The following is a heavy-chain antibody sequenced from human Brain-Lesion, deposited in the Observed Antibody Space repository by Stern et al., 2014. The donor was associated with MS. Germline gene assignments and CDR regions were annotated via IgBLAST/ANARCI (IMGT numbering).Heavy chain of an antibody. CDR2: IYYRGST. CDR3: AKLWLGELPESPFDY. D-gene: IGHD3-10*01. Sequence: QVQLLESGPGLVKPSETLSLTCTVSGGSISSSSYYWGWIRQPPGKGLEWIGSIYYRGSTYYNPSLKSRVTISMDTSKNQFSLRLSSGTAADTAVYFCAKLWLGELPESPFDYWGQGTLVTVSS. V-gene: IGHV4-39*01. J-gene: IGHJ4*02. CDR1: GGSISSSSYY.